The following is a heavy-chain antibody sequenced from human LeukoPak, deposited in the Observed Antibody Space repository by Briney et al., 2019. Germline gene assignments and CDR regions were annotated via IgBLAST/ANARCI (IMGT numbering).Heavy chain of an antibody. V-gene: IGHV1-18*01. J-gene: IGHJ6*02. D-gene: IGHD2-21*02. Sequence: ASVTVSCKASGYTFTSYGISWVRQAPGQGLEWMGWISAYNGNTNYAQKLQGRVTMTTDTSTSTAYMELRSLRSDDTAVYYCARDPAYCGGDCYGYYGMDVWGQGTTVTVSS. CDR2: ISAYNGNT. CDR3: ARDPAYCGGDCYGYYGMDV. CDR1: GYTFTSYG.